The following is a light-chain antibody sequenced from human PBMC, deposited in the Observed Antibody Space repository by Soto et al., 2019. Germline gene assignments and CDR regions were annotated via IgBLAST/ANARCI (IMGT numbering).Light chain of an antibody. CDR3: QQTANWPPLT. CDR1: RSISSN. Sequence: EIVMTQSPATLSVSPGERATLSCRASRSISSNLAWYQQKPGQAPRLLIYGASTRATDIPARFSGSGSGTEFTLIISSLQSEDFAVYYCQQTANWPPLTFGGGTKVEIK. J-gene: IGKJ4*01. CDR2: GAS. V-gene: IGKV3-15*01.